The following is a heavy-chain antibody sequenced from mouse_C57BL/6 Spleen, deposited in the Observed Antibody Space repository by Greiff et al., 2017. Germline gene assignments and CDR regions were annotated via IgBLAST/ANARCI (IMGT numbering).Heavy chain of an antibody. J-gene: IGHJ2*01. Sequence: DVMLVESGGDLVKPGGSLKLSCAASGFTFSSYGMSWVRQTPDKRLEWVATISSGGSYTYYPDSVKGRFTISRDNAKNTLYLQMSSLKSEDTAMYYCARHHYYGSSYDYWGQGTTLTVSS. D-gene: IGHD1-1*01. CDR3: ARHHYYGSSYDY. CDR2: ISSGGSYT. CDR1: GFTFSSYG. V-gene: IGHV5-6*02.